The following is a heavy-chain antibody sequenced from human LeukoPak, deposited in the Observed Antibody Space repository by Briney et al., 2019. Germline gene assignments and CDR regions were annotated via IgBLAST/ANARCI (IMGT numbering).Heavy chain of an antibody. CDR2: INHSGST. D-gene: IGHD6-13*01. V-gene: IGHV4-34*01. CDR3: ARGKVGRIAAAGKFNWFDP. CDR1: GGSFSGYY. Sequence: PSETLSLTCAVYGGSFSGYYWSWIRQPPGKGLEWIGEINHSGSTNYNPSLKSRVTISVDTSKNQFSLKLSSVTAADTAVYYCARGKVGRIAAAGKFNWFDPWGQGTLVTASS. J-gene: IGHJ5*02.